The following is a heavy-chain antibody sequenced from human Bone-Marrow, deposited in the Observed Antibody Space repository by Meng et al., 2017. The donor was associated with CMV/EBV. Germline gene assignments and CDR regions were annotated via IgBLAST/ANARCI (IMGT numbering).Heavy chain of an antibody. Sequence: GESLKISCAASGFTFSSYEMNWVRQAPGKGLEWVAVLYIGGSVTAYRDSVRGRFTMSTDSSKSTLYLQMNSLRAEDTAVYYCARGSGWYEYWGQGTLVTVSS. CDR1: GFTFSSYE. D-gene: IGHD6-19*01. V-gene: IGHV3-23*03. CDR3: ARGSGWYEY. J-gene: IGHJ4*02. CDR2: LYIGGSVT.